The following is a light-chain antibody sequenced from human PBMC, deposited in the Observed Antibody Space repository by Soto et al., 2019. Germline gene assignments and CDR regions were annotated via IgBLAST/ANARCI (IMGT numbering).Light chain of an antibody. CDR1: QSLVSSDGNTF. CDR3: MKGTHWPRT. V-gene: IGKV2-30*01. J-gene: IGKJ1*01. CDR2: KVS. Sequence: DVVMTQSPLSLPVTLGQPASISCRSSQSLVSSDGNTFLNWFHQRPGQSPRRLIYKVSNRDSGVPERFGGSGSGTDFTLKISGVEAEDVGVYYCMKGTHWPRTFGQGTKVEIK.